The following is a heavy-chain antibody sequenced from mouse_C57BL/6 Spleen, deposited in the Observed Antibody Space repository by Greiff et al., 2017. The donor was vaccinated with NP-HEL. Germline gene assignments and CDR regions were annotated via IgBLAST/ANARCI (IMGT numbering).Heavy chain of an antibody. Sequence: QVQLQQSGAELARPGASVKLSCKASGYTFTSYGISWVKQRTGQGLEWIGEIYPRSGNTYYNEKFKGKATLTADKSSSTAYMELRSLTSEDSAVYFCAREEYGNFYFDYWGQGTTLTVSS. CDR1: GYTFTSYG. J-gene: IGHJ2*01. CDR2: IYPRSGNT. V-gene: IGHV1-81*01. CDR3: AREEYGNFYFDY. D-gene: IGHD2-10*02.